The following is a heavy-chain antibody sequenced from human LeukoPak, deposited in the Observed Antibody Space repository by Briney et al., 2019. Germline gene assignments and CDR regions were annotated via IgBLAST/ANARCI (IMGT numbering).Heavy chain of an antibody. Sequence: SETLSLTCAVYGGSFSGYYWSWIRQPPGKGLEWIEEINHSGSTNYNPSLKSRVTISVDTSKNQFSLKLSSVTAADTAVYYCARDLLRGSYYFDYWGQGTLVTVSS. CDR3: ARDLLRGSYYFDY. CDR2: INHSGST. D-gene: IGHD2-21*01. V-gene: IGHV4-34*01. CDR1: GGSFSGYY. J-gene: IGHJ4*02.